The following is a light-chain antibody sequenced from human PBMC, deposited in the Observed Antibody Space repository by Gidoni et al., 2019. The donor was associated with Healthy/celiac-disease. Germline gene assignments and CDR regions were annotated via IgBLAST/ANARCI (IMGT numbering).Light chain of an antibody. CDR3: MQALQTPPT. CDR2: LGS. CDR1: QSLQHSNGYNY. J-gene: IGKJ5*01. Sequence: DIVMTQSPLSLPVTPGESASISCRSSQSLQHSNGYNYLDWYLQKPGQSPQLLIYLGSNRASGVPDRFSGSGSGTDFTLKISRVEAEDVGVYYCMQALQTPPTFGQXTRLEIK. V-gene: IGKV2-28*01.